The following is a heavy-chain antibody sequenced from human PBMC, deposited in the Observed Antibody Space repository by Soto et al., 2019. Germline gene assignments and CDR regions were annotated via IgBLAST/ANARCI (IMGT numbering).Heavy chain of an antibody. CDR1: GFTFSSYW. J-gene: IGHJ4*02. Sequence: PGGSLRLSCAASGFTFSSYWMHWVRQAPGKGPVWVSRINSDGSSTSYADSVKGRFTISRDNAKNTLYLQMNSLRAEDTAVYYCAVAVAGPTAIGYWGQGTLVTVSS. V-gene: IGHV3-74*01. CDR3: AVAVAGPTAIGY. D-gene: IGHD6-19*01. CDR2: INSDGSST.